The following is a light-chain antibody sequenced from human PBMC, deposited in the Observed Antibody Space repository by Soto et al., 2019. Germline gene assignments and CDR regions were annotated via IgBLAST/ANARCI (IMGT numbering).Light chain of an antibody. Sequence: DIQMTQSPSTLSASVGDRVTSTCRASQSISSWLAWYRQKPGKAPKLLIYKASSLESGVPSRFSGSGSGTEFTLTISSLQPDDFATYYCQQYNSYPWTFGQGTKVDIK. CDR2: KAS. CDR3: QQYNSYPWT. J-gene: IGKJ1*01. CDR1: QSISSW. V-gene: IGKV1-5*03.